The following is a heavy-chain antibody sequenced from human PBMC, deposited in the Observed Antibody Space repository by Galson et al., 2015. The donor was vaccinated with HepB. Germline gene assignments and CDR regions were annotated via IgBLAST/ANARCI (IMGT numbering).Heavy chain of an antibody. CDR3: ATYSGSHSWYFDN. D-gene: IGHD1-26*01. V-gene: IGHV3-74*01. CDR2: INNDGSRI. J-gene: IGHJ4*02. CDR1: GFTFSSSW. Sequence: SLRLSCAVSGFTFSSSWMHWVRQAPGKGLVWVSRINNDGSRISFADSVKGRFTISRDNAKNTLYLQMNSLRAEDTAVYYCATYSGSHSWYFDNWGQGIMVTVSS.